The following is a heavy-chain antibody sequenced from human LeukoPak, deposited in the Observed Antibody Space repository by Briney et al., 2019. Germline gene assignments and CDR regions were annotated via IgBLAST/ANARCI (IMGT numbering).Heavy chain of an antibody. Sequence: PSETLSLTCAVYGGSFSGYYWSWIRQPPGKGLEWIGEINHSGSTNYNPSLKSRVTISVDTSKNQFSLKLSSVPAADTAVYYCAREFGQRWLQFFDYWGQGTLVTVSS. CDR2: INHSGST. D-gene: IGHD5-24*01. CDR3: AREFGQRWLQFFDY. CDR1: GGSFSGYY. J-gene: IGHJ4*02. V-gene: IGHV4-34*01.